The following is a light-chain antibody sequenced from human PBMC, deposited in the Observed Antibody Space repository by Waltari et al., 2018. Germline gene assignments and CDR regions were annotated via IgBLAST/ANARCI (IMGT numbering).Light chain of an antibody. V-gene: IGLV1-44*01. CDR3: ASWDDSLNGLV. Sequence: QSVLTQPPSASGTPGQRVTVSCSGSSSNIGSNSVTWYQHLPGTAPKLLIYNNNEWPSGGPDRFSASKSGTSASLAISGLQSEDEADYYCASWDDSLNGLVFGTGTKVIAL. CDR2: NNN. CDR1: SSNIGSNS. J-gene: IGLJ1*01.